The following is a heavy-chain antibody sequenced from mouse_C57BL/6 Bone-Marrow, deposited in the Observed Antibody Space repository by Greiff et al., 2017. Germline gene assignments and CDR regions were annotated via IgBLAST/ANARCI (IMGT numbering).Heavy chain of an antibody. J-gene: IGHJ1*03. CDR1: GYTFTSYW. CDR2: IHPNSGST. D-gene: IGHD1-1*01. CDR3: AREGVTTVVRGWYFDV. Sequence: QVQLQQPGAELVKPGASVKLSCKASGYTFTSYWMHWVKQRPGQGLEWIGMIHPNSGSTNYNEKFKSKATLTVDTSSSTAYMQLSSLTSEDAAVXYCAREGVTTVVRGWYFDVWGTGTTVTVSS. V-gene: IGHV1-64*01.